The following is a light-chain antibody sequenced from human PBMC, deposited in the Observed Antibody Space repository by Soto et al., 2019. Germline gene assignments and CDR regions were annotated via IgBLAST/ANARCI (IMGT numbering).Light chain of an antibody. V-gene: IGLV2-14*01. J-gene: IGLJ2*01. CDR2: EVS. CDR1: SSDVGDYDY. Sequence: QSALTQPASVSGSPGQSITISCTGTSSDVGDYDYVSWYQQYAGKAPKMMIYEVSNRPSGVSNRFSGSKSGNTASLTISGLDAEDEADYYCSSYSSSNTLLFGGGTQLTVL. CDR3: SSYSSSNTLL.